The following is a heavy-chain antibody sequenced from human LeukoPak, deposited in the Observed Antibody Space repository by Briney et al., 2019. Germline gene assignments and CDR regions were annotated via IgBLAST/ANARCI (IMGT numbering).Heavy chain of an antibody. D-gene: IGHD5-18*01. CDR3: ARVPVHASGYHLDL. Sequence: GGSLRLSCAASGFTFSSHGMNWVRQAPGKGLEWVSGISPSGGITYYTDSVKGRFTISRDNSKNTVSLQMNSLRGEDTAVYYFARVPVHASGYHLDLWGQGTLVTVSS. J-gene: IGHJ4*02. CDR1: GFTFSSHG. CDR2: ISPSGGIT. V-gene: IGHV3-23*01.